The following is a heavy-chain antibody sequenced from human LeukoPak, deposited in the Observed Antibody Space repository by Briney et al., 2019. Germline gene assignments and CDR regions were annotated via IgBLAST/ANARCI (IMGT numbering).Heavy chain of an antibody. CDR1: GGSISGYY. V-gene: IGHV4-59*08. J-gene: IGHJ6*02. CDR2: IYYSGST. CDR3: ATTYSSSWGYYYYGMDV. D-gene: IGHD6-13*01. Sequence: SETLSLTCSVSGGSISGYYWSWIRQPPGKGLEWIGYIYYSGSTNYNPSLKSRVTISVDTSKNQFSLKLSSVTAADTAVYYCATTYSSSWGYYYYGMDVWGQGTTVTVSS.